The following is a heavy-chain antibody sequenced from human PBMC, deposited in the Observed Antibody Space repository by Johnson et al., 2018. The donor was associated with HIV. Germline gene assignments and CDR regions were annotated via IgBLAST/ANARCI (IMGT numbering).Heavy chain of an antibody. CDR3: ARAVCRGGRCYSQDAFDI. D-gene: IGHD2-15*01. V-gene: IGHV3-13*01. Sequence: VQLVESGGGLKQPGGSLRLSCAASGFTFSSYDMHWVRQATGKVLEWVSTIGTAGDTYYPGSVKGRFTVSREDAKNSLYLQMNSLRAGDTDLYYCARAVCRGGRCYSQDAFDIWGQGTMVTVSS. CDR2: IGTAGDT. CDR1: GFTFSSYD. J-gene: IGHJ3*02.